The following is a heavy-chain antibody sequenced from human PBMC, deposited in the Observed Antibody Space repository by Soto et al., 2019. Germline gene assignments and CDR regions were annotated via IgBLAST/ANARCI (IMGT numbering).Heavy chain of an antibody. D-gene: IGHD3-10*01. CDR2: INAGNGNT. V-gene: IGHV1-3*01. J-gene: IGHJ5*02. Sequence: QVQLVQSGAEVKKPGASVKVSCKASGYTFTSYAMHWVRQAPGQRLEWMGWINAGNGNTKYSQKFQGRVTITRDTSSCTAYMELSSLRSEDTAVYYCARDRLDSFYGSVSSRNWFDPWGQGTLVTVSS. CDR3: ARDRLDSFYGSVSSRNWFDP. CDR1: GYTFTSYA.